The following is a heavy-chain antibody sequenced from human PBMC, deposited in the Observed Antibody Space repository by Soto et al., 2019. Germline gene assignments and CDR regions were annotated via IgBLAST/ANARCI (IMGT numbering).Heavy chain of an antibody. CDR3: AREGYDSSGYYRPDY. CDR1: GGSFIGYY. D-gene: IGHD3-22*01. CDR2: INHSGST. Sequence: SETLSLTCAFYGGSFIGYYWSWIRQPPGKGLEWIGEINHSGSTNYNPSLKSRVTISVDTSKNQFSLKLSSVTAADTAVYYCAREGYDSSGYYRPDYWGQGTLVTVSS. J-gene: IGHJ4*02. V-gene: IGHV4-34*01.